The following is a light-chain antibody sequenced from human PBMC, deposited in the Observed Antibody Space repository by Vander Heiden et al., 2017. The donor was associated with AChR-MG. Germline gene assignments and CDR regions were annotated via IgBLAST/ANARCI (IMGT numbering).Light chain of an antibody. V-gene: IGKV1-9*01. CDR3: QQVKSYPIT. CDR1: QDIRSA. J-gene: IGKJ5*01. CDR2: TAS. Sequence: IQSTQSPSSLSSSVGERVTITCRASQDIRSALAWYQQSPGKAPKVLVHTASTLQSGVPSRFSGSGSGTEFTLTISSLQPEDFATYYCQQVKSYPITFGQGTRLEIK.